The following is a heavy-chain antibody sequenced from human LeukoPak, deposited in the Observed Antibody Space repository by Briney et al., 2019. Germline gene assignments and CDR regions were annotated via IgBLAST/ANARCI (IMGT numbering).Heavy chain of an antibody. D-gene: IGHD3-10*01. CDR1: SYTFTSYG. V-gene: IGHV1-18*04. Sequence: GASVKVSCKASSYTFTSYGISWVRQAPGQGLEWMGWISANNGYTNYAQKLQGRVTMTTDTSTTTAYMELTSLTSGDTAVYYCARDEHYYGSGTYYRRASTFDIWGQGTMVTVSS. J-gene: IGHJ3*02. CDR2: ISANNGYT. CDR3: ARDEHYYGSGTYYRRASTFDI.